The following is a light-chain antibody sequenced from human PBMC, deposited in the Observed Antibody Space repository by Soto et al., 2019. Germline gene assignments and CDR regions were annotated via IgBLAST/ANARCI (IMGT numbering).Light chain of an antibody. J-gene: IGKJ1*01. V-gene: IGKV3-20*01. CDR3: QHYGISPPWT. CDR2: GAS. CDR1: QSVSNSY. Sequence: EIVMTQSPGTLSLSPGERSTLSCMAIQSVSNSYLAWYQQKPGQAPRLLIYGASSRATGIPDRFSGSGSGTDFTLTISRLEPEDFAVYYCQHYGISPPWTFGQGTKVDIK.